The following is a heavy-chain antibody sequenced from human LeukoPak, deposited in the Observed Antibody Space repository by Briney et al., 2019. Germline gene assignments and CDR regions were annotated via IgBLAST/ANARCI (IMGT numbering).Heavy chain of an antibody. J-gene: IGHJ4*02. Sequence: GGSLRLSCAASGFTFSSYGMSWVRQAPGKGLEWVSAISGSGGSTYYADSVKGRFTISRDNSKNTLYLQMNSLRAEDTAVYYCAKSGTTFRRTYYFDYWGQGTLVTVSS. V-gene: IGHV3-23*01. CDR3: AKSGTTFRRTYYFDY. D-gene: IGHD3-16*01. CDR1: GFTFSSYG. CDR2: ISGSGGST.